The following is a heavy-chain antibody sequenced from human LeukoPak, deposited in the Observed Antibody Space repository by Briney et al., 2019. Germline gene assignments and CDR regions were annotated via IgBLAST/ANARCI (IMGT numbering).Heavy chain of an antibody. D-gene: IGHD2-2*01. J-gene: IGHJ4*02. CDR1: GGSIGSGDYY. Sequence: SETLSLTCTVSGGSIGSGDYYWSWIRQPPGKGLGWIGYIYYSGSTYYNPSLKSRVTISVGTSKNQFSLKLSSVTAADTAVYYCARGFGCSSTSCNDYWGQGTLVTVSS. CDR2: IYYSGST. CDR3: ARGFGCSSTSCNDY. V-gene: IGHV4-30-4*01.